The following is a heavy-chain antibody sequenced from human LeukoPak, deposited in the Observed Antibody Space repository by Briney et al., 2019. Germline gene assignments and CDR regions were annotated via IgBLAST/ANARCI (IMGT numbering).Heavy chain of an antibody. D-gene: IGHD6-19*01. J-gene: IGHJ4*02. CDR3: AKAGGFIAVAGSDY. Sequence: GRSLRLSCAASGFTFSSYAMHWVRQAPGKGLEWVAVIPYDGSNKYYADSVKGRFTISRDNSKNTLYLQMNSLRAEDTAVYYCAKAGGFIAVAGSDYWGQGTLVTVSS. CDR1: GFTFSSYA. CDR2: IPYDGSNK. V-gene: IGHV3-30*04.